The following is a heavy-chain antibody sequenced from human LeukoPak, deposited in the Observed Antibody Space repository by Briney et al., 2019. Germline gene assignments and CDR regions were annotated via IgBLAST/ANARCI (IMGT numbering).Heavy chain of an antibody. J-gene: IGHJ6*03. CDR3: AKDRCSNGIGCYYYYMDV. V-gene: IGHV3-48*03. CDR1: GLTFSGFD. Sequence: PGGSLRLSCAASGLTFSGFDMYWVRQATGKGLEWVSCISSSGSDIYYADSVKGRFTISRDNAKNSLYLHMNSLRAEDTAVYYCAKDRCSNGIGCYYYYMDVWGKGTTVTISS. CDR2: ISSSGSDI. D-gene: IGHD2-8*01.